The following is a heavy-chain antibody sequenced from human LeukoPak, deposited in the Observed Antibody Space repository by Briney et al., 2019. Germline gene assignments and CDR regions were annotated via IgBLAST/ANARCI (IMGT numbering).Heavy chain of an antibody. Sequence: GASVKVSCKASGYTFTSYGISWVRQAPGQGLEWMEWISAYNGNTNYAQKLQGRVTMTTDTSTSTAYMELRSLRSDDTAVYYCARDGDSSGRSYYYYMDVWGKGTTVTVSS. J-gene: IGHJ6*03. D-gene: IGHD3-22*01. V-gene: IGHV1-18*01. CDR2: ISAYNGNT. CDR3: ARDGDSSGRSYYYYMDV. CDR1: GYTFTSYG.